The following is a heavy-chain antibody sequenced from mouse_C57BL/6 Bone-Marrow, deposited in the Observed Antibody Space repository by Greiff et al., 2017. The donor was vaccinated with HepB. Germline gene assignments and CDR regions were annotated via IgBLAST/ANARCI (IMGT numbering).Heavy chain of an antibody. Sequence: QVQLQQPGAELVKPGASVKLSCKASGYTFTSYWMQWVKQRPGKGLEWIGEIDPSDSYTNYNQKFKGKATLTVDTSSSTAYMQLSSLTSEDSAVYYCAKDYYGSSSYWYFDVWGTGTTVTVSS. J-gene: IGHJ1*03. V-gene: IGHV1-50*01. CDR2: IDPSDSYT. D-gene: IGHD1-1*01. CDR3: AKDYYGSSSYWYFDV. CDR1: GYTFTSYW.